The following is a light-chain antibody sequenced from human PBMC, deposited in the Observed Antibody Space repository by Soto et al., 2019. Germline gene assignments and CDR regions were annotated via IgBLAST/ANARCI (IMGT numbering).Light chain of an antibody. CDR2: LTS. J-gene: IGKJ1*01. CDR3: VQALQTPRT. V-gene: IGKV2-28*01. CDR1: QSLQQSDGHSY. Sequence: DIVMTQSPLSLPVTLGETASISCRSNQSLQQSDGHSYLDWFLQKPGQSPQLLIYLTSQRTSEDHSRISGSGSGTDFTLQIRGVEAADVGIYFCVQALQTPRTFGQGTTVEI.